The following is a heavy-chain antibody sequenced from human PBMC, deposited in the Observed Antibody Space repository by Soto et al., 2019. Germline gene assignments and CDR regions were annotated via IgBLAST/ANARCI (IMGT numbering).Heavy chain of an antibody. J-gene: IGHJ4*02. CDR1: GGSLSSPKYV. D-gene: IGHD2-15*01. CDR2: IYNNGTS. Sequence: SQTLSLTCTVSGGSLSSPKYVWSWILQPPGKGLEWVAYIYNNGTSNYNPSLNRPSTNSLHPPNNQCTLKLTPVTSGESTADLSAASVMPVANLPAFDHWGQGVLVTVSS. CDR3: AASVMPVANLPAFDH. V-gene: IGHV4-61*01.